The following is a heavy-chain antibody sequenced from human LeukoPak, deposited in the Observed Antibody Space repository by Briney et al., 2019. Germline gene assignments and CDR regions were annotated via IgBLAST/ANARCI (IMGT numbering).Heavy chain of an antibody. Sequence: GGSLRLSCAVSGFTFSNYAMSWVRQAPGKGLEWVSTISGSSGATYYADSVKGRFTVSRDNSKNTLYLQMNSLRAEDTAVYYCARDPIRTAAGPNFDYWGQGTLVTVSS. CDR3: ARDPIRTAAGPNFDY. CDR1: GFTFSNYA. J-gene: IGHJ4*02. CDR2: ISGSSGAT. V-gene: IGHV3-23*01. D-gene: IGHD6-13*01.